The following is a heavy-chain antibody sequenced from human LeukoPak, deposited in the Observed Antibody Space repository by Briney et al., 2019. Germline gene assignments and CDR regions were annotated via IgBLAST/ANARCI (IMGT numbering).Heavy chain of an antibody. CDR1: GFSFSSYW. V-gene: IGHV3-7*01. J-gene: IGHJ4*02. CDR2: IKQDGSEK. D-gene: IGHD2-15*01. CDR3: ACSGSFHALAY. Sequence: GGSLRLSCAASGFSFSSYWMSWVRQAPGKGLEWVANIKQDGSEKYYVDSVRGRFTISRDNAKNSLYLQMNSLRAEDTAVYYCACSGSFHALAYWGQGTLVTVSP.